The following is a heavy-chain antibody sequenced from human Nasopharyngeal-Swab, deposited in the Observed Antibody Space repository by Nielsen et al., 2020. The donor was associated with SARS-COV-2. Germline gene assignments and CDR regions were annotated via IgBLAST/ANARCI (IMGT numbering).Heavy chain of an antibody. J-gene: IGHJ4*02. D-gene: IGHD1-26*01. Sequence: SLKISCAASGFTFNSHGMHCVRQAPGQGLEWVAVISFDGSKKYYADSVKGRFTISRDSSKNTLYLQMNSLRDEDKAVYYCVREFEATGATYLDYWGLGTLVTVSS. CDR2: ISFDGSKK. CDR3: VREFEATGATYLDY. V-gene: IGHV3-30*03. CDR1: GFTFNSHG.